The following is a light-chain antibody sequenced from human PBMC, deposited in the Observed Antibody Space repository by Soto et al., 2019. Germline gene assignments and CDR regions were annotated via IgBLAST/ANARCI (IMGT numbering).Light chain of an antibody. CDR2: AAS. CDR1: QSISSY. J-gene: IGKJ1*01. V-gene: IGKV1-39*01. Sequence: DIQMTQSPSSLSASVGDRVTITCRASQSISSYLNWYQQKPGKAPKLLIYAASSFQSGVTSRFSGGGSGTDFNRTISSLQPEDCTTYYCQEGKTFDQATKVEIK. CDR3: QEGKT.